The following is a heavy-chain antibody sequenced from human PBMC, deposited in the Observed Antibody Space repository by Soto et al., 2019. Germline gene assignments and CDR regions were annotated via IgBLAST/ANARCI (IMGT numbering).Heavy chain of an antibody. Sequence: SQTLSLTCVISGDSVSSNSAGWNWIRQSPSRGLECLGSTFYRSKWYNDYAVSMKGRRSINADTSKNQFSLQLNSVTPEDTAVYYCARVDYTESQYYHGMDXWGQGTTVTVS. CDR3: ARVDYTESQYYHGMDX. V-gene: IGHV6-1*01. CDR1: GDSVSSNSAG. CDR2: TFYRSKWYN. J-gene: IGHJ6*02. D-gene: IGHD2-2*02.